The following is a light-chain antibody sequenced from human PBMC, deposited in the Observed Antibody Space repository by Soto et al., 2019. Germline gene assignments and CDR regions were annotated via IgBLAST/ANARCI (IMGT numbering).Light chain of an antibody. CDR2: GAF. J-gene: IGKJ4*01. Sequence: EIVMTQSPATLSVSPGERATLSCRASQSVNSNLAWYQQKPGQAPRLLIYGAFTRATGIPARFSGSGSGTEFTLTISSLQSEDFAVNYCQQYNDWPLTFGGGTKVEIK. CDR3: QQYNDWPLT. CDR1: QSVNSN. V-gene: IGKV3-15*01.